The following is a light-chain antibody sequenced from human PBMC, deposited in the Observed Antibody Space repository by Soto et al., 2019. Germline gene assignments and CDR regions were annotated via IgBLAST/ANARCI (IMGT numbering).Light chain of an antibody. J-gene: IGKJ4*01. V-gene: IGKV3-11*01. CDR2: ETS. CDR1: QTVGGH. Sequence: EVVLTQSPATLSLSPGERATLSCRASQTVGGHFAWYQQKPGQAPRLLISETSHRATGIPGRFSGSGSGTDVTLTISSLEPEDFAVYYCQKYNSAPLTFGGGTKVEIK. CDR3: QKYNSAPLT.